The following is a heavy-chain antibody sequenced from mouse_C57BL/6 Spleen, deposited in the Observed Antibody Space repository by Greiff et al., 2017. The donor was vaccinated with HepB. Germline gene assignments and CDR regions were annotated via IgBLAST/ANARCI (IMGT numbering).Heavy chain of an antibody. CDR1: GYSITSGYD. D-gene: IGHD4-1*01. CDR3: ARDLGRSSWFAY. V-gene: IGHV3-1*01. J-gene: IGHJ3*01. Sequence: EVKVVESGPGMVKPSQSLSLTCTVTGYSITSGYDWHWIRHFPGNKLEWMGYISYSGSTNYNPSLKSRISITHDTSKNHFFLKLNSVTTEDTATYYCARDLGRSSWFAYWGQGTLVTVSA. CDR2: ISYSGST.